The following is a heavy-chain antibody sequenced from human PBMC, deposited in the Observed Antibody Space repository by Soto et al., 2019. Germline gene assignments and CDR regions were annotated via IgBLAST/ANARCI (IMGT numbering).Heavy chain of an antibody. J-gene: IGHJ6*02. Sequence: RPRRLACPASEVTLCSCARDWFSQTPGKGLEWVSDIIDSGASTYYADSVKGRFTISRDNSKSTLYLQMNSLRAEDTALYYCAKGRSYYYYYGVDVWGQGTTVTVSS. CDR3: AKGRSYYYYYGVDV. CDR1: EVTLCSCA. CDR2: IIDSGAST. V-gene: IGHV3-23*01.